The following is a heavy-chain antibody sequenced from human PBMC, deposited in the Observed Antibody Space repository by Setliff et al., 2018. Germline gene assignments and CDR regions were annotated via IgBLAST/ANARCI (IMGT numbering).Heavy chain of an antibody. V-gene: IGHV4-39*01. D-gene: IGHD5-12*01. CDR1: GGAIDNRYY. CDR3: ARHLSYSGETMDV. CDR2: INYSGSS. Sequence: SSETLSLTCAVSGGAIDNRYYWGWIRQPPGKGLDWIGNINYSGSSYYNPSLKSRVTISVGTSKKYFFLNLTSVTAADTAVYYCARHLSYSGETMDVWGKGTTVTVSS. J-gene: IGHJ6*03.